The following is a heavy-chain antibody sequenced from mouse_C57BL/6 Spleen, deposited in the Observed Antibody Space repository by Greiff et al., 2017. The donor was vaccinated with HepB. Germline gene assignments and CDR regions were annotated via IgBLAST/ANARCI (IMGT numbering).Heavy chain of an antibody. CDR1: GYAFSSSW. CDR3: AREGGNYYFDY. Sequence: QLQQSGPELVKPGASVKISCKASGYAFSSSWMNWVKQRPGKGLEWIGRIYPGDGDTDYNGKFKGKATLTADKSSSTAYMQLSSPTSEDSAVYFCAREGGNYYFDYWGQGTTLTVSS. V-gene: IGHV1-82*01. CDR2: IYPGDGDT. J-gene: IGHJ2*01. D-gene: IGHD2-1*01.